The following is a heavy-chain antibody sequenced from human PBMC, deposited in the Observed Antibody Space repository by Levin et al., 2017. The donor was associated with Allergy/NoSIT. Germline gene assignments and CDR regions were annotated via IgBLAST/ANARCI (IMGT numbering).Heavy chain of an antibody. Sequence: SCAASGFTFRNYGMHWVRQAPGKGLEWVGVIWYDGSNMHYADSVKGRLTISRDNSKNTLYVQMNSLRAEDTAVYYCAKGLGDYYYYAMDVWGQGTTVTVSS. CDR3: AKGLGDYYYYAMDV. CDR2: IWYDGSNM. V-gene: IGHV3-33*06. CDR1: GFTFRNYG. D-gene: IGHD5/OR15-5a*01. J-gene: IGHJ6*02.